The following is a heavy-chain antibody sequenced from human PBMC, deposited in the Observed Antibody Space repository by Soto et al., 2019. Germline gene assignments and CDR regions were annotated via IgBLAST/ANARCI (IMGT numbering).Heavy chain of an antibody. J-gene: IGHJ4*02. CDR3: ARGDYGGNWGY. Sequence: EVQLVESGGGLVQPGGSLRLSCAASGFTFSSYWMHWVRQAPGKGLVWVSRINSDGSSTSYADSVKGRFTISRDNAKNTLHLQMHSMRAEDTAVYYCARGDYGGNWGYWGQGTLVTVSS. CDR2: INSDGSST. CDR1: GFTFSSYW. D-gene: IGHD4-17*01. V-gene: IGHV3-74*01.